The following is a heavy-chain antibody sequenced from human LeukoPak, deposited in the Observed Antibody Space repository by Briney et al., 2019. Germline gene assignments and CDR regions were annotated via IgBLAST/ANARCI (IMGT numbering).Heavy chain of an antibody. V-gene: IGHV4-59*01. Sequence: SETLSLTCTVSGGSISRYYWSWIRQPPGKGLEWIGYIYNSGSSNYNPSLKSRATISLDTSKNQFSLKLSSVTAADTAVYYCASSGYSYGFDYWGQGTLVTVSS. D-gene: IGHD5-18*01. CDR3: ASSGYSYGFDY. J-gene: IGHJ4*02. CDR1: GGSISRYY. CDR2: IYNSGSS.